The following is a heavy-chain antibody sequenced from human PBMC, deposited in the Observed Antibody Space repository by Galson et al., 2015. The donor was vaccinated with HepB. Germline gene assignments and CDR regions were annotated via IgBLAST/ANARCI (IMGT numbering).Heavy chain of an antibody. V-gene: IGHV3-30*02. J-gene: IGHJ4*02. Sequence: SLRLSCAASGFTFSSYAMSWVRQAPGKGLEWVAFIRYDGSNKYYADSVKGRFTISRDNSKNTLYLQMNSLRAEDTAVYYCAREGYGGKGPAKFDYWGQGTLVTVSS. D-gene: IGHD4-23*01. CDR3: AREGYGGKGPAKFDY. CDR2: IRYDGSNK. CDR1: GFTFSSYA.